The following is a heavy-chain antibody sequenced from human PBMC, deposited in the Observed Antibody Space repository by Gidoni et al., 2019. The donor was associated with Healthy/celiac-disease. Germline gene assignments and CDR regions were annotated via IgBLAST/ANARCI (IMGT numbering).Heavy chain of an antibody. J-gene: IGHJ6*03. CDR1: GYSFTSYA. V-gene: IGHV7-4-1*02. Sequence: VQLVQSGSELKKHGASVKDSCKASGYSFTSYAMNWVRQAPGQGLEWMGWINTNTRYPTYAQGSTGRFVFSFATSVSTAYLQLSSLQAYDTAVYSCARGDYFYSLYVWVKGPTVTVSS. CDR2: INTNTRYP. CDR3: ARGDYFYSLYV.